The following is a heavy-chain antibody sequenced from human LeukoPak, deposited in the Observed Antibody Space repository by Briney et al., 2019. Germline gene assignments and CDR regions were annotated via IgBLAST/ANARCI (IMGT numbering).Heavy chain of an antibody. Sequence: GASVKVSCKASGYTFTSYGISWVRQAPGQGLEWMGWISAYNGNTNYAQKLQGRVTMTTDTSTSTAYMELRSLRSDDTAVYYCARTRNRGAAGSGWFDPWGQGTLVTVSS. D-gene: IGHD6-13*01. CDR3: ARTRNRGAAGSGWFDP. CDR2: ISAYNGNT. V-gene: IGHV1-18*01. CDR1: GYTFTSYG. J-gene: IGHJ5*02.